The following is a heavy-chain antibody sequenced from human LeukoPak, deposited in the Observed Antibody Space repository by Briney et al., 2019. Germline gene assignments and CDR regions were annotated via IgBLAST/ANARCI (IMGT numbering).Heavy chain of an antibody. J-gene: IGHJ3*01. V-gene: IGHV4-39*01. Sequence: SETLSLTCAVSGGSIRSGNYYWGWIRQPPGKGLDWIGNIYYDGSTYYNPSLKSRVTISVDTSKNQLSLTVNSVTATDTAVYYCVRRLEVWGQGTMVTVSS. CDR2: IYYDGST. CDR1: GGSIRSGNYY. CDR3: VRRLEV.